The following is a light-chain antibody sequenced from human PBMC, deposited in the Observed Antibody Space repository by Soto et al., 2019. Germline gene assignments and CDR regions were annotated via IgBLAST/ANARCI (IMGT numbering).Light chain of an antibody. CDR2: DAT. Sequence: EIVMTQSPATLSVSPGERATLYCSASQSVSTNLAWYQQKPGQAPRLLIFDATNRATGIPARFSGSGSGTDFTLTISSLEPEDFAVYYCQQRRNWPLTFGGGTKVDI. J-gene: IGKJ4*01. V-gene: IGKV3-11*01. CDR1: QSVSTN. CDR3: QQRRNWPLT.